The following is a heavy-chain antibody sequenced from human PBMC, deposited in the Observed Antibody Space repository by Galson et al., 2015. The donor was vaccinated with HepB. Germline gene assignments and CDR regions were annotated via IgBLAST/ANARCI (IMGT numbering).Heavy chain of an antibody. V-gene: IGHV4-34*01. CDR3: ARTLRDIVVVPAATFYFDY. D-gene: IGHD2-2*01. CDR2: INHSGST. J-gene: IGHJ4*02. Sequence: ETLSLTCAVYGGSFSGYYWSWIRQPPGKGLEWIGEINHSGSTNYNPSLKSRVTISVDTSKNQFSLKLSSVTAADTAVYYCARTLRDIVVVPAATFYFDYWGQGTLVTVSS. CDR1: GGSFSGYY.